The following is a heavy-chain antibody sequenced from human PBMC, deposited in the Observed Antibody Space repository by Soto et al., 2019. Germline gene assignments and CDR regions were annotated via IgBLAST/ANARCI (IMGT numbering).Heavy chain of an antibody. CDR1: VFIFSDHY. J-gene: IGHJ4*02. V-gene: IGHV3-72*01. CDR2: DRNKVTSYTT. Sequence: GGSLSLSCAAYVFIFSDHYMDWVRQAQGKGLEWVGRDRNKVTSYTTAYAASVRGRFTILRDDAKNTLYLEMSGLKTEDTAEYFCAKLMGMSFDRWGLGTLVTVS. CDR3: AKLMGMSFDR. D-gene: IGHD2-8*01.